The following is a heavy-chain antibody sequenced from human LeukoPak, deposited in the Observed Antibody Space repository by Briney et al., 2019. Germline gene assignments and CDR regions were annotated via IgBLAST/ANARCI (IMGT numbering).Heavy chain of an antibody. D-gene: IGHD2-2*01. J-gene: IGHJ6*02. CDR3: AREDIVVDYGMDV. CDR2: INPSGGST. Sequence: ASVKVSCKASGYTFTSYYMHWVRQAPGQGLEWMGVINPSGGSTSYAQKFQGRVTMTRDTSTSTVYMELSSLRSEDTAVYYCAREDIVVDYGMDVWGQGTTVTVSS. CDR1: GYTFTSYY. V-gene: IGHV1-46*01.